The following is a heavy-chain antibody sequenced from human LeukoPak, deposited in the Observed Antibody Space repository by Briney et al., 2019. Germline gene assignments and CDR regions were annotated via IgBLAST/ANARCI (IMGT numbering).Heavy chain of an antibody. V-gene: IGHV3-21*01. J-gene: IGHJ4*02. CDR2: ISSSSNYI. CDR1: GFTFSSYS. CDR3: ARGGSAGDY. D-gene: IGHD2-15*01. Sequence: GGSLRLSCAASGFTFSSYSMNWVRQAPGKGLEWVSSISSSSNYIYYADSVKGRFTISRDDAKNSLYLQMNSLRAEDTAVYYCARGGSAGDYWGQGTLVTVSS.